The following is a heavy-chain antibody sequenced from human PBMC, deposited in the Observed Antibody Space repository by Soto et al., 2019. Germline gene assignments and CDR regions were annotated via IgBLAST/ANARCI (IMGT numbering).Heavy chain of an antibody. J-gene: IGHJ5*02. D-gene: IGHD6-13*01. CDR2: IHDSGSS. CDR3: ARGGASSKWLDP. CDR1: GGSISNYY. V-gene: IGHV4-4*07. Sequence: SETLSLTCTVSGGSISNYYWSWIRQPAGKGLEWLGRIHDSGSSAYNPSLKSRVTMSTDTSKNQFSLNLNSVTAADTAVYYCARGGASSKWLDPWGQGILVTVSS.